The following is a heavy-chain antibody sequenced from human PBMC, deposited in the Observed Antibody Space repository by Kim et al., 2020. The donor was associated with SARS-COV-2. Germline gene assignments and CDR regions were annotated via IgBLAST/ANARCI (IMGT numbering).Heavy chain of an antibody. D-gene: IGHD6-13*01. J-gene: IGHJ2*01. V-gene: IGHV3-74*01. CDR3: ARRIATAGGYWYFDL. Sequence: ADAVKGRFSISRNKAKNKMYLQMNSLRAEDTAVYYCARRIATAGGYWYFDLWGRGTLVTVSS.